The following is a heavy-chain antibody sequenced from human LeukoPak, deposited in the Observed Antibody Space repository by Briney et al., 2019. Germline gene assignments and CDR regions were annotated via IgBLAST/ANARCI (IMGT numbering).Heavy chain of an antibody. CDR2: IYYSVNT. J-gene: IGHJ6*03. CDR1: GGSISSGGYS. CDR3: TRGSIAYYYMDV. Sequence: SETLSLTCAVSGGSISSGGYSWSWIRQPPGKGLEWIGYIYYSVNTYYSPSLKRRVTISVDTSKNQFSLKLSSVTAADTAVYYCTRGSIAYYYMDVWGKGTTVTISS. V-gene: IGHV4-30-4*07. D-gene: IGHD3-22*01.